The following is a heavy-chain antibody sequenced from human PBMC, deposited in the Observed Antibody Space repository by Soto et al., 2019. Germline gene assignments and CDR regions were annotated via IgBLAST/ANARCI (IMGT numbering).Heavy chain of an antibody. CDR1: GGSISSGGYY. J-gene: IGHJ6*02. V-gene: IGHV4-31*03. CDR2: IYYSGST. D-gene: IGHD6-19*01. CDR3: ARACSLYYYYGMDA. Sequence: PSETLSLTCTVSGGSISSGGYYWSWIRQHPGKGLEWIGYIYYSGSTYYNPSLKSRVTISVDTSKNQFSLKLSSVTAADTAVYYCARACSLYYYYGMDAWGQGTTVTVSS.